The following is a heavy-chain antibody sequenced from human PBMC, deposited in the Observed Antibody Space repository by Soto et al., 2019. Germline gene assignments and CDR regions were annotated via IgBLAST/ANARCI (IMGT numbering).Heavy chain of an antibody. V-gene: IGHV3-23*01. D-gene: IGHD6-19*01. CDR2: ISGSGTST. CDR3: AKTEQWLIAYFDY. J-gene: IGHJ4*02. Sequence: EVQLLESGGGLVQPGGSLRLSCAASGFTFSTFAMSWVRQAPGKGPEWVSGISGSGTSTYYADSVKGRFTISRDNSKNTLYLQMNSRRAEDTAVYYCAKTEQWLIAYFDYWGQGTLVTVSS. CDR1: GFTFSTFA.